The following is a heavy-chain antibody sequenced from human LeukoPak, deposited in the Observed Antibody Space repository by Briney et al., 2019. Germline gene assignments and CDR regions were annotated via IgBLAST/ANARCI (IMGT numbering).Heavy chain of an antibody. D-gene: IGHD3-10*01. CDR3: VGWADDSGIYYIAS. Sequence: GGSLSLSCAASGFTFGNYWMTWVRQAPGKGLQWVASIRQDANVKYYVDSVKGRFTISRDNAENSLYLQMNSLRAEDTAVYYCVGWADDSGIYYIASWGQGSLVIVSS. J-gene: IGHJ4*02. V-gene: IGHV3-7*01. CDR2: IRQDANVK. CDR1: GFTFGNYW.